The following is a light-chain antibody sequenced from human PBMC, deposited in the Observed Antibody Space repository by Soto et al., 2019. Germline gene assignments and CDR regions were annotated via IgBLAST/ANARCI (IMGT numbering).Light chain of an antibody. V-gene: IGLV2-11*01. CDR2: DGT. J-gene: IGLJ1*01. CDR1: SSDVGGYNY. CDR3: SSYAGRYIFV. Sequence: QSALTQPRSVSGSPGQSVTISCTGTSSDVGGYNYVSWYQQHPGKAPKLMIYDGTKRPSGVPDRFSGSKSGTAASLTISGLQADDEADYYRSSYAGRYIFVFGTGTKVTVL.